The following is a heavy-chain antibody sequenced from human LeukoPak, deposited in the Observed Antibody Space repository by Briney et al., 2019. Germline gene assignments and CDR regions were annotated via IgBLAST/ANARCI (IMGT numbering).Heavy chain of an antibody. Sequence: GGSLRLSCAASGFTFSSHWMSWVRQAPGKGLEWVANIKQDGSEKYYVDSVKGRFTISRDNAKNSLYLQMNSLRAEDTAVYYCARACYDFWSGYYCYGMDVWGQGTTVTVSS. J-gene: IGHJ6*02. D-gene: IGHD3-3*01. CDR3: ARACYDFWSGYYCYGMDV. CDR2: IKQDGSEK. V-gene: IGHV3-7*01. CDR1: GFTFSSHW.